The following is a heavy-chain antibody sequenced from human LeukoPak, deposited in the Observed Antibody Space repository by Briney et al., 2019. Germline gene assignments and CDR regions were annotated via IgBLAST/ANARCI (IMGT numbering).Heavy chain of an antibody. CDR1: GFTFSDYY. D-gene: IGHD1-26*01. V-gene: IGHV3-11*01. J-gene: IGHJ6*03. CDR2: ISSSGSTI. CDR3: AREVGPRLNYYMDV. Sequence: GGSLRLSCAASGFTFSDYYMSWIRQAPGKGLEWVSYISSSGSTIYYADSVKGRFTIPRDNSKNTLYLQMNSLRAEDTALYYCAREVGPRLNYYMDVWGKGTTVTVSS.